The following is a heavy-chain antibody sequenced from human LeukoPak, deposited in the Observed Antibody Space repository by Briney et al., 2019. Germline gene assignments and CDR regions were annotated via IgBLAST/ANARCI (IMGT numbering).Heavy chain of an antibody. CDR1: GFSLSTSGVG. CDR2: IYWDDDK. V-gene: IGHV2-5*02. J-gene: IGHJ4*02. D-gene: IGHD6-19*01. Sequence: SGPTVVKPTQTLTLTCTFSGFSLSTSGVGVGWIRQPPGKALEWLALIYWDDDKRYSPSLKSRLTITKDTSKNQVVLTMTNMDPVDTATYYCAHLGIAVAGFDYWGQGTLVTVSS. CDR3: AHLGIAVAGFDY.